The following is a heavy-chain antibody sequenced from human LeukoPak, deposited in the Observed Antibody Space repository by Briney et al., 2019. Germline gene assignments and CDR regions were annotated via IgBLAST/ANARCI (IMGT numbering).Heavy chain of an antibody. CDR2: MNPNSGNT. V-gene: IGHV1-8*03. CDR1: GYTFTSYD. CDR3: ARGPRGYDAFDI. J-gene: IGHJ3*02. Sequence: ASVKVPCKASGYTFTSYDINWVRQATGQGLEWMGWMNPNSGNTGYAQKFQGRVTITRNTSISTAYMELSSLRSEDTAVYYCARGPRGYDAFDIWGQGTMVTVSS. D-gene: IGHD3-10*01.